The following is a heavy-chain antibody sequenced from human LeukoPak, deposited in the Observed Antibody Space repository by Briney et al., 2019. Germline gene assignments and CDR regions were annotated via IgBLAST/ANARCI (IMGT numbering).Heavy chain of an antibody. CDR2: INTNTGNP. CDR1: GYTFSSYT. Sequence: RASVTVSCTTSGYTFSSYTIIWVRQAPGQGLEWMGWINTNTGNPTYAQGFTGRYVFSLDTSVSTAYLQISGLTADDTAVYFCGRDPRLGIRGYTYGYIDYWGQGTLVTVSS. D-gene: IGHD5-18*01. CDR3: GRDPRLGIRGYTYGYIDY. V-gene: IGHV7-4-1*02. J-gene: IGHJ4*02.